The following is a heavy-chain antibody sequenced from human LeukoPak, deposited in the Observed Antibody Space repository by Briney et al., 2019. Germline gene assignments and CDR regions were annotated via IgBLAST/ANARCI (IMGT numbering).Heavy chain of an antibody. CDR2: TYYRSKWYN. J-gene: IGHJ6*02. CDR3: ARGDIAVAGTSYYYYYGMDV. D-gene: IGHD6-19*01. CDR1: GDSVSSNNAA. Sequence: SQTLSLTCAISGDSVSSNNAAWNWIRQSPSRGLEWLGRTYYRSKWYNDYAVSVKSRITINPDTSKNQFSLQLNSVTPEDTAVYYCARGDIAVAGTSYYYYYGMDVWGQGTTVTVSS. V-gene: IGHV6-1*01.